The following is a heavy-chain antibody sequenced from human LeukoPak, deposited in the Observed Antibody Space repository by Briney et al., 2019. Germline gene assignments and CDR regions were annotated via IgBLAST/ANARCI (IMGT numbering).Heavy chain of an antibody. J-gene: IGHJ4*02. CDR3: AKEDDSSGSYQYYFDY. D-gene: IGHD3-22*01. CDR1: GFTFSSYG. CDR2: IWYGGSNK. V-gene: IGHV3-33*03. Sequence: PGGSLTLSCAASGFTFSSYGRRWVRQAPGKGLEWVGVIWYGGSNKYYADSVKGRVTFTRDNSTNTLYLQMNSLRAEDTAVYYCAKEDDSSGSYQYYFDYWGQGTLVTVSS.